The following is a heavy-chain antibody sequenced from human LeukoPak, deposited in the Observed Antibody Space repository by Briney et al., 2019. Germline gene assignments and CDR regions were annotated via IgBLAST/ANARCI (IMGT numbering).Heavy chain of an antibody. J-gene: IGHJ4*02. Sequence: GGSLRLSCAVSGITLSNYGMSWVRQAPGKGLEWVAGISGSGGGTKYADSVKGRFTISRDNSKNTLYLQMNSLRAEDTAVYYCASSPPARWPYDYWGQGTLVTVSS. CDR1: GITLSNYG. CDR3: ASSPPARWPYDY. V-gene: IGHV3-23*01. D-gene: IGHD2-15*01. CDR2: ISGSGGGT.